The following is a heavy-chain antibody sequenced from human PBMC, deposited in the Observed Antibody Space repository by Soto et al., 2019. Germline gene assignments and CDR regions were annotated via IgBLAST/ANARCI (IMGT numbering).Heavy chain of an antibody. J-gene: IGHJ5*01. CDR2: TYYRSKWYY. V-gene: IGHV6-1*01. D-gene: IGHD6-13*01. CDR1: WDSVSTDGAA. Sequence: SQTLSLTCDVSWDSVSTDGAAWNWIRQSPSRGLEWLGRTYYRSKWYYDYAPSVRSRITINPDTSKNQFSLQLNSVTPEDTAMYYCARDHVGYEFFDPWGQGTLVTVSS. CDR3: ARDHVGYEFFDP.